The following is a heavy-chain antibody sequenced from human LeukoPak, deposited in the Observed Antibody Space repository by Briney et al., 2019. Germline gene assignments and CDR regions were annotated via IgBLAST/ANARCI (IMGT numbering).Heavy chain of an antibody. Sequence: QPGGSLRLSCAASGFTFSSYAVSWVRQAPGKGLEWVSTISGSGSRTYYADSVKGRFTISRDNSKNTLYLQMNSLRAEDTAVYYCEKAQGYLDYWGQGTLATVSS. CDR2: ISGSGSRT. CDR3: EKAQGYLDY. J-gene: IGHJ4*02. CDR1: GFTFSSYA. V-gene: IGHV3-23*01.